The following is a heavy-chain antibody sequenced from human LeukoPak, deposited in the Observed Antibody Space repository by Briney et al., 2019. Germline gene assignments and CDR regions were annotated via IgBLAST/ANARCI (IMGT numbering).Heavy chain of an antibody. CDR2: INHSGST. D-gene: IGHD4-23*01. CDR3: ARDDYGGTT. J-gene: IGHJ5*02. V-gene: IGHV4-34*01. Sequence: RASETLSLTCAVYGGSFSGYYRRWIPQPPGQGLEWIGEINHSGSTNYNPSLKSRVTISVDTSKNQFSLKLSSVTAADTAVYYCARDDYGGTTWSQGTLVTVSS. CDR1: GGSFSGYY.